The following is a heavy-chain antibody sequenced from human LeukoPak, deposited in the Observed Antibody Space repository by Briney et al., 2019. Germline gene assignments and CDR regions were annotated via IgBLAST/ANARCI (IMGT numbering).Heavy chain of an antibody. V-gene: IGHV1-46*01. CDR3: ALYCSSTSCLDY. D-gene: IGHD2-2*01. Sequence: ASVKVSCKASGYTFTSYYMHWVRQAPGQGLEWMGIINPSGGSTSYAQKFQGRVTMTRDMSTSTVYMELSSLRSEDTAVYYCALYCSSTSCLDYWGQGTLVTVSS. CDR2: INPSGGST. CDR1: GYTFTSYY. J-gene: IGHJ4*02.